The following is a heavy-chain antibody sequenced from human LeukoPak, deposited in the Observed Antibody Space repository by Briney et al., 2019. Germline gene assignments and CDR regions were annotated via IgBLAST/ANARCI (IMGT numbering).Heavy chain of an antibody. CDR1: GFTFSSYS. CDR2: ISSSSSYI. J-gene: IGHJ4*02. CDR3: ARDLGYSYGYDY. V-gene: IGHV3-21*01. D-gene: IGHD5-18*01. Sequence: PGGSLRLSCAASGFTFSSYSMNWVRQAPGKGLEWVSSISSSSSYIYYADSVKGRFTISRDNAKNSLYLQMNSLRAEDTAVYYCARDLGYSYGYDYRGQGTLVTVSS.